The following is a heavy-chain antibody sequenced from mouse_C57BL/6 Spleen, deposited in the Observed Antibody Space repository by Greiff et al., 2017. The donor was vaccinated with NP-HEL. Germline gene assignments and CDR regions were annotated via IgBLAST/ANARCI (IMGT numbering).Heavy chain of an antibody. CDR1: GFTFSDYG. J-gene: IGHJ4*01. D-gene: IGHD2-3*01. V-gene: IGHV5-17*01. CDR2: ISSGSSTI. Sequence: EVMLVESGGGLVKPGGSLKLSCAASGFTFSDYGMHWVRQAPEKGLEWVAYISSGSSTIYYADTVKGRFTISRDNAKNTLFLQMTSLRSEDTAMYYCARTYDGYFDYYAMDYWGQGTSVTVSS. CDR3: ARTYDGYFDYYAMDY.